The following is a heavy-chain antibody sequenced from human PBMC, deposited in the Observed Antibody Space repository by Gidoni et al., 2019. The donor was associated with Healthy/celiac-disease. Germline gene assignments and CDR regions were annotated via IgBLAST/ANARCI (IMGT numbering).Heavy chain of an antibody. J-gene: IGHJ4*02. CDR2: IRSKAYGGTT. CDR3: TRDQYSSSWYGVFVY. V-gene: IGHV3-49*03. D-gene: IGHD6-13*01. CDR1: GFTFGDYA. Sequence: EVQLVESGGGLVQPGRSLRLSCTASGFTFGDYAMSWFRQAPGKGLEWVGFIRSKAYGGTTEYAASVKGRFTISRDDSKSIAYLQMNSLKTEDTAVYYCTRDQYSSSWYGVFVYWGQGTLVTVSS.